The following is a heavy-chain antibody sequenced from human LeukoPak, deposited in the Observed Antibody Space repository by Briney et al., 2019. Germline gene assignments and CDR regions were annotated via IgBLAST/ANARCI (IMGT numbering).Heavy chain of an antibody. D-gene: IGHD2-2*01. CDR1: GYSLSSGYY. Sequence: ETLSLTCTVSGYSLSSGYYWGWIRQPPGKGLEWVANIKQDGSEKYYVASVKGRFTISRDNAKNSLYLQMNSLRAEDTAVYYCARTSYYYYYMDVWGKGTTVTVSS. V-gene: IGHV3-7*01. J-gene: IGHJ6*03. CDR2: IKQDGSEK. CDR3: ARTSYYYYYMDV.